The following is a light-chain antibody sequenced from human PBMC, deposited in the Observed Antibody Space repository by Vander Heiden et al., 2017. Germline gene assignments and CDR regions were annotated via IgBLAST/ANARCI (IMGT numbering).Light chain of an antibody. CDR3: QTWDSPTAGV. Sequence: SYDLPQPPSVSVSPGQTAHLSCSGDNLEDKYYCWYQQKPGQSPVLVIFQDNKRSSGIPERFSGSNSGNTATLTIRVTQTLDEADYYCQTWDSPTAGVFGGGTKLTVL. CDR2: QDN. V-gene: IGLV3-1*01. CDR1: NLEDKY. J-gene: IGLJ3*02.